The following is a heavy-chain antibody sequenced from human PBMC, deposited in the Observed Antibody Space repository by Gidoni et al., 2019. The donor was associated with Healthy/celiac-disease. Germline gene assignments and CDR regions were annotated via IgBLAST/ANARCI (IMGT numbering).Heavy chain of an antibody. J-gene: IGHJ4*02. CDR1: GFTFSSYA. CDR2: IRGSGGST. V-gene: IGHV3-23*01. CDR3: AKAIRSGTTYWAFFDY. Sequence: EVQLLESGGGLVQPGGSLRLSCPASGFTFSSYAMSWVRQAPGKGLEWVSAIRGSGGSTYYADSVKGRFTISRDNSKNTLYLQMNSLRAEDTAVYYCAKAIRSGTTYWAFFDYWGQGTLVTVSS. D-gene: IGHD6-19*01.